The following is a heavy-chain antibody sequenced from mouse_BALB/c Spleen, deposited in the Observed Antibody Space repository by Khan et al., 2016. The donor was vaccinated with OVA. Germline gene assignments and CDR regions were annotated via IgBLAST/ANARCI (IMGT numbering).Heavy chain of an antibody. V-gene: IGHV5-6*01. CDR2: ISSGADYT. CDR3: ASHLTGSVAY. CDR1: GFTFSSYS. D-gene: IGHD4-1*01. J-gene: IGHJ3*01. Sequence: EVELVESGGDLVKPGGSLKLSCAASGFTFSSYSMSWVRQTPDKRLEWVATISSGADYTYYPDSVKGRFTISRDNAKNTLYLQMSSLKSEDTAMDYCASHLTGSVAYWGQGTLVTVSA.